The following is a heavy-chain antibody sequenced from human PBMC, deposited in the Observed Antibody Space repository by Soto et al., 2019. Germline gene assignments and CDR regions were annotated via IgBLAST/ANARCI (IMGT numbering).Heavy chain of an antibody. CDR2: IYYSGST. Sequence: SETLSLTCTVSGGSISSSSYYWGWIRQPPGKGLEWIGSIYYSGSTYYNPSLKSRVTISVDTSKNQFSLKLSSVTAADTAVYYCARHFTSRYQHFVSYYYYMDVWGKGTTVTVSS. J-gene: IGHJ6*03. CDR1: GGSISSSSYY. D-gene: IGHD2-2*01. V-gene: IGHV4-39*01. CDR3: ARHFTSRYQHFVSYYYYMDV.